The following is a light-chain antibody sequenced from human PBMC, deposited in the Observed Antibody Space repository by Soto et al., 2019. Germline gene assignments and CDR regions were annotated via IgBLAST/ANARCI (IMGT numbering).Light chain of an antibody. Sequence: DIQMTQSPSTLSASVGDRVTITCRASQSISSWLAWYQQKPGKAPNLLTYKASSLESGVRPRFSGSGSATEFTLTISTLPPDDVETYYCEQYNSYSLTFGGATKVEIK. CDR3: EQYNSYSLT. CDR1: QSISSW. V-gene: IGKV1-5*03. CDR2: KAS. J-gene: IGKJ4*01.